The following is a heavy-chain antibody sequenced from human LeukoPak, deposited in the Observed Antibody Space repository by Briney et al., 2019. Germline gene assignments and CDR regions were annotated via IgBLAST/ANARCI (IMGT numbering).Heavy chain of an antibody. D-gene: IGHD3-10*01. CDR1: GDSISSYY. J-gene: IGHJ3*02. CDR2: IYYSGST. Sequence: SETLSLTCTVSGDSISSYYWSWIRQPPGKGLEWIGYIYYSGSTNYNPSLKSRVTISVDTSKNQFSLKLSSVTAADTAVYYCARVPRGFGELLYAFDIWGQGTMVTVSS. CDR3: ARVPRGFGELLYAFDI. V-gene: IGHV4-59*01.